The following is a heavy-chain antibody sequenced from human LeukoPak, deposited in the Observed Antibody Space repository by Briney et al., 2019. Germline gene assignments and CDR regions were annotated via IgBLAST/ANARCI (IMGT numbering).Heavy chain of an antibody. Sequence: SETLSLTCTVSGVAIRTYYWGWIRQPPGKGLEWIGSIYYSGSTYYNPSLKSRVTISVDTSKNQFSLKLSSVTAADTAVYYCARTLPTYYDFWSGSPTPTDAFHIWGQGTMVTVSS. V-gene: IGHV4-39*01. J-gene: IGHJ3*02. CDR1: GVAIRTYY. D-gene: IGHD3-3*01. CDR2: IYYSGST. CDR3: ARTLPTYYDFWSGSPTPTDAFHI.